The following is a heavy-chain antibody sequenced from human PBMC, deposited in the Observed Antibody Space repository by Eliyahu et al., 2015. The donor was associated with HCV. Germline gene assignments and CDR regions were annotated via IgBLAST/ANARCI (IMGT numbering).Heavy chain of an antibody. CDR1: GYTFTSYG. J-gene: IGHJ4*02. D-gene: IGHD3-16*02. Sequence: QVQLLQSGGEVKXPGASVKVSCKASGYTFTSYGVSWVRQAPGQGLEWMGWVSTYNDNTNYAQKFRGRVTLTTDMSTSTAYMELRSLRSDDTAVYYCARAGVIKSTSMSLWGQGTLVTVSS. V-gene: IGHV1-18*01. CDR2: VSTYNDNT. CDR3: ARAGVIKSTSMSL.